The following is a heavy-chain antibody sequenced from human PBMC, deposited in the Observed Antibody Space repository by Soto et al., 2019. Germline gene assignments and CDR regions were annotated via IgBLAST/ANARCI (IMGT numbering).Heavy chain of an antibody. V-gene: IGHV1-18*01. CDR2: ISAYNGNT. J-gene: IGHJ6*03. CDR3: ARVWGIAARRGYYYMDV. Sequence: ASVKVSCKASGYTFTSYGISWVRQAPGQGLEWMGWISAYNGNTNYAQKLQGRVTMTPDTSTSTAYMELRSLRSDDTAVYYCARVWGIAARRGYYYMDVWGKGTTVTVSS. D-gene: IGHD6-6*01. CDR1: GYTFTSYG.